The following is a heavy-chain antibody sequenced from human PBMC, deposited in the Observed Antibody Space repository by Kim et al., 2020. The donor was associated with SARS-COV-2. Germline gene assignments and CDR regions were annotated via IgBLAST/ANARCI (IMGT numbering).Heavy chain of an antibody. V-gene: IGHV3-64D*09. CDR3: VKDCGHDFWSGCNFDY. J-gene: IGHJ4*02. D-gene: IGHD3-3*01. Sequence: SVKGRFTISRDNSKNTLYLQMSSLRAEDTAVYYCVKDCGHDFWSGCNFDYWGQGTLVTVSS.